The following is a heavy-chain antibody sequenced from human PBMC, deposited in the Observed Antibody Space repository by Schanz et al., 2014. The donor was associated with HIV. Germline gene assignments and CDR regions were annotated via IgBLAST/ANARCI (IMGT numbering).Heavy chain of an antibody. CDR2: IYTSGST. CDR1: GGSISDYY. CDR3: ARDSAMDYFDF. Sequence: QMQLQESGPGLVKASETLSLTCIVSGGSISDYYWNWIRQPAGKGLEWIGRIYTSGSTNYNPSLKSRVTISVDTSKNQFSLKVNSVTAADTAVYYCARDSAMDYFDFWGQGTLVTVSS. V-gene: IGHV4-4*07. J-gene: IGHJ4*02.